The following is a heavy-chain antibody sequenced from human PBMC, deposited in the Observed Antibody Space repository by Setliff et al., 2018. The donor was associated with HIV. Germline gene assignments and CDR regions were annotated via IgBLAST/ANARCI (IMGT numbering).Heavy chain of an antibody. CDR2: IFYTGNT. Sequence: LSLTCTVSGGSLSGYYWSWIRQPPGKGLEWIGTIFYTGNTNYNPSLKSRVTLSGGMSENQLFLRLTSVTAADTAVYYCVRGFCSSTTCYEDYYYMDVWGKGSTVTVSS. J-gene: IGHJ6*03. V-gene: IGHV4-59*01. CDR3: VRGFCSSTTCYEDYYYMDV. D-gene: IGHD2-2*01. CDR1: GGSLSGYY.